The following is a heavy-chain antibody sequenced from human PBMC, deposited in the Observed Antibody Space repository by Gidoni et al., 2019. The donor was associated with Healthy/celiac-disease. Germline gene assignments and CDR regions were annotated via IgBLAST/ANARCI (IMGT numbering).Heavy chain of an antibody. D-gene: IGHD3-3*01. J-gene: IGHJ5*02. CDR1: GGSFSGYY. V-gene: IGHV4-34*01. CDR3: ARKYYDFWSGYYSGASWFDP. CDR2: INHSGST. Sequence: QVQLQQWGAGLLKPSETLSLTCAVYGGSFSGYYWSWIRQPPGKGLEWSGEINHSGSTNYNPSLKSRVTISVDTSKNQFSLKLSSVTAADTAVYYCARKYYDFWSGYYSGASWFDPWGQGTLVTVSS.